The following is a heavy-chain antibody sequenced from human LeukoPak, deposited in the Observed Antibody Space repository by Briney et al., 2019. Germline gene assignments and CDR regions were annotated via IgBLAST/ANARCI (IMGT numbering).Heavy chain of an antibody. V-gene: IGHV3-30*02. D-gene: IGHD6-13*01. CDR3: AKAYALNSYSSSWYHHYYYYYMDV. Sequence: GGSLRLSCGTSGFTFSRYGMHWVRQAPGKGLEWVAFIRYDGSNRYYADSVKGRFTISRDNSKNTLYLQMNSLRAEDTAVYYCAKAYALNSYSSSWYHHYYYYYMDVWGKGTTVTISS. CDR1: GFTFSRYG. CDR2: IRYDGSNR. J-gene: IGHJ6*03.